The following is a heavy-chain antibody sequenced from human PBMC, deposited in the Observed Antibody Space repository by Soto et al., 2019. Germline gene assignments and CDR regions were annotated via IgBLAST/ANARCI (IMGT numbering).Heavy chain of an antibody. D-gene: IGHD4-17*01. CDR3: AGPPPKDYGDSEAADY. CDR1: GFTFSSYS. V-gene: IGHV3-48*01. CDR2: ISSSSSNI. J-gene: IGHJ4*02. Sequence: EVQLVESGGGLVQPGGSLRLSCAASGFTFSSYSMNWVRQAPGKGLEWVSYISSSSSNIYYADSGKGRFTSSRDNAKNPPYQQRNNLGAADTAVYYGAGPPPKDYGDSEAADYWGQGTLVTVSS.